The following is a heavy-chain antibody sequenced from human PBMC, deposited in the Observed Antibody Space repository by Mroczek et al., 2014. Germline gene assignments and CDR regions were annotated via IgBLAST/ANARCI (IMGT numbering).Heavy chain of an antibody. CDR2: ISYDGNNK. D-gene: IGHD2-2*02. V-gene: IGHV3-30*09. Sequence: ESGGGVVQPGRSLRLSCAASGFSFSSYPMDWVRQAPGKGLEWVAAISYDGNNKYYTDSVKGRFAISRDNSKNTLYLQMNSLRAEDTAVYYCARGLTCSSTSCYTVNYYWGQGT. CDR1: GFSFSSYP. J-gene: IGHJ4*02. CDR3: ARGLTCSSTSCYTVNYY.